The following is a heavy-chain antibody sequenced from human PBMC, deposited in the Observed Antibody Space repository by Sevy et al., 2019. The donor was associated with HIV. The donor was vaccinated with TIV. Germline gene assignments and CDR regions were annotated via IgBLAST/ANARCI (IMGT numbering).Heavy chain of an antibody. Sequence: ASVKVSCKASGYTFTSYDINWVRQATGQGLEWMGWMNPNRGNTGYAQKFQGRVTMTRNTSISTAYMELSSLRSEDTAVYYCARWSIAARPGFDYWGQGTLVTVSS. V-gene: IGHV1-8*01. CDR2: MNPNRGNT. CDR3: ARWSIAARPGFDY. CDR1: GYTFTSYD. J-gene: IGHJ4*02. D-gene: IGHD6-6*01.